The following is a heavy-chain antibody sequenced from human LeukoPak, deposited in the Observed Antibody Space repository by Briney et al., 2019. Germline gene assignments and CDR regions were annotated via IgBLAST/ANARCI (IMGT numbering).Heavy chain of an antibody. CDR3: AKYSPKPRGYSYGRFDY. Sequence: GGSLRLSCAASGFIFSNYAMYWVRQAPGKGPEWVSAISGRSDNTYYADSVKGRFTISRDNSKNTLYLQMNSLRAEDTAVYYCAKYSPKPRGYSYGRFDYWGQGTLVTVSS. V-gene: IGHV3-23*01. CDR2: ISGRSDNT. D-gene: IGHD5-18*01. J-gene: IGHJ4*02. CDR1: GFIFSNYA.